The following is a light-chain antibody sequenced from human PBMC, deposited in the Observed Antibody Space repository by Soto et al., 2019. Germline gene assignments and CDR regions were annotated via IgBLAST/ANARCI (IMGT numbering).Light chain of an antibody. J-gene: IGKJ3*01. CDR1: QSVSSN. V-gene: IGKV3-15*01. CDR3: QQYNTWPLT. Sequence: ETVMTQSPATLSVSPGERPTLSCRASQSVSSNLAWYQQKPGQAPRLLIYDPSTRATGIPARFSGSGSGTEFTLTISSLQSEDFAVYYCQQYNTWPLTFGPGTKVDIK. CDR2: DPS.